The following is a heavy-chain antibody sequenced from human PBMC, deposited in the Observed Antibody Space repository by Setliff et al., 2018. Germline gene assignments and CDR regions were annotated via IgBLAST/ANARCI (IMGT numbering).Heavy chain of an antibody. CDR2: IFHSGTT. J-gene: IGHJ6*03. CDR3: ARHLTYYYESDGYHYDSRSYYYIHV. Sequence: SETLSLTCSVSGGSVSSGSYYWGWIRQPPGKGLEWIGSIFHSGTTYYNPSLKGRITMSVDTSMNQLSLRLSSVTAADTAVYYCARHLTYYYESDGYHYDSRSYYYIHVWGKGTTVTVSS. D-gene: IGHD3-22*01. CDR1: GGSVSSGSYY. V-gene: IGHV4-39*01.